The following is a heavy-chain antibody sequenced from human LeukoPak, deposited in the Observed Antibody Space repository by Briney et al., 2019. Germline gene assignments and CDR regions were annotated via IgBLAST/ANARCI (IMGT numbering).Heavy chain of an antibody. CDR3: ARTQYLGRGCDY. V-gene: IGHV6-1*01. J-gene: IGHJ4*02. CDR2: TYYRSSWSN. CDR1: GDSVSTDIVG. Sequence: SQTLSLTCAITGDSVSTDIVGWNWFRQSPSRGLKWLGRTYYRSSWSNDYAPSVESRITINADTAKNQFSLQLRSVTPEDTAVYYCARTQYLGRGCDYWGRGTLVTVSS. D-gene: IGHD2-15*01.